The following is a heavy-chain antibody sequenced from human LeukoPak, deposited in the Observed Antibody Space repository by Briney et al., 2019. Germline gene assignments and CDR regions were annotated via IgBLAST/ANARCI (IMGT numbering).Heavy chain of an antibody. Sequence: PGGSLRLSCSVSGFTFSTYVMHWVRQAPGKGLEYVSAISSNGDNIYHADSVKGRFTISRDNSKNTLYLQMSSLRADDTAVYYCVRGTGYWGQGTLVTVSS. V-gene: IGHV3-64D*06. CDR3: VRGTGY. CDR2: ISSNGDNI. CDR1: GFTFSTYV. J-gene: IGHJ4*02.